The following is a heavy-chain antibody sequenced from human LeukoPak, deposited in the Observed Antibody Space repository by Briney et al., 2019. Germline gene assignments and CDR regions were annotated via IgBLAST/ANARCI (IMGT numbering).Heavy chain of an antibody. V-gene: IGHV1-8*01. CDR1: GYTFTSYD. Sequence: ASVKVTCKASGYTFTSYDINWVRQATGQGLEWMGWMNPNSGNTGYAQKFQGRVTMTRNTSISTAYMELSSLRSEDTAVYYCARGFGISNYDILTGFYYSVWFDPWGQGTLVTVPS. J-gene: IGHJ5*02. CDR2: MNPNSGNT. CDR3: ARGFGISNYDILTGFYYSVWFDP. D-gene: IGHD3-9*01.